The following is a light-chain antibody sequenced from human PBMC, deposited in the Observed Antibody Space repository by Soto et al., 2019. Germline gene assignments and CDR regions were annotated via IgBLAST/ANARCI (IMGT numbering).Light chain of an antibody. CDR1: SSDVGSYDL. V-gene: IGLV2-23*02. Sequence: QSVLTQPASVSGSPGQSITISCTGTSSDVGSYDLVSWYQQHPGKAPKLMIFEVSNRPSGVSNRFSGSKSGNTASLTISGLQAEDEADYYCSSYPGSTTSYVFATGTKVTVL. J-gene: IGLJ1*01. CDR3: SSYPGSTTSYV. CDR2: EVS.